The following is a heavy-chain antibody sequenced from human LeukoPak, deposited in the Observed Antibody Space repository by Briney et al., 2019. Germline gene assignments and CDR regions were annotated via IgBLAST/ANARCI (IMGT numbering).Heavy chain of an antibody. V-gene: IGHV3-23*01. D-gene: IGHD6-13*01. CDR1: GFTFSSYA. CDR2: ISGSGGST. CDR3: AKLGIRDIAAAAYFDY. J-gene: IGHJ4*02. Sequence: GGSLRLSCAASGFTFSSYAMSWVRQAPGKGLEWVSAISGSGGSTYYADSVKGRFTISRDNSKNTLYLRMNSLRAEDTAVYYCAKLGIRDIAAAAYFDYWGQGTLVTVSS.